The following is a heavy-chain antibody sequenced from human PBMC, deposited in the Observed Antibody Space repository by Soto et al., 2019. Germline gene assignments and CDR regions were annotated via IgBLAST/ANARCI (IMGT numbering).Heavy chain of an antibody. CDR1: GGNISSGICY. D-gene: IGHD6-19*01. V-gene: IGHV4-39*01. Sequence: SETMSVTCTVSGGNISSGICYWSWNRQPPGKGLEWIGSIYYSGSTYYNPSLKSRVTISVDTSKNQFPLKLSSVTAADTAVYYCARLLSSGWLSWFDPWGQGTLVTVSS. CDR2: IYYSGST. CDR3: ARLLSSGWLSWFDP. J-gene: IGHJ5*02.